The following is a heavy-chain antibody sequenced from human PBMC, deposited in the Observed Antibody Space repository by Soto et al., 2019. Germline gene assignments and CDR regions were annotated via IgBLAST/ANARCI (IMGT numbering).Heavy chain of an antibody. D-gene: IGHD4-17*01. CDR1: GFIFSTYD. Sequence: HPGGSLRLSCAAFGFIFSTYDMHWVRQAPGKGLEWVAVIRYDGNKQYYADSVQGRFTISRDNSKNTSFLQMNSLRAEDTAVYYCARDRDGPYAFSIWRQGTMVTVSS. CDR3: ARDRDGPYAFSI. CDR2: IRYDGNKQ. V-gene: IGHV3-33*08. J-gene: IGHJ3*02.